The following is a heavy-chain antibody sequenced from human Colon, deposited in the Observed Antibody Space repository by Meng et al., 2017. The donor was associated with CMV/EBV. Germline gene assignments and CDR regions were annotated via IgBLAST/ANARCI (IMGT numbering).Heavy chain of an antibody. Sequence: ASVKVSCKASGCTFSDYDVNWVRQATGQGLEWLGWMKPNSDHTGYAQKFRDRVSFTTDTSTSTVYMELSSLRSEDTAVYYCARDGGSSWSFYNYGMDVWGQGTTVTVSS. D-gene: IGHD6-19*01. V-gene: IGHV1-8*03. CDR2: MKPNSDHT. CDR3: ARDGGSSWSFYNYGMDV. CDR1: GCTFSDYD. J-gene: IGHJ6*02.